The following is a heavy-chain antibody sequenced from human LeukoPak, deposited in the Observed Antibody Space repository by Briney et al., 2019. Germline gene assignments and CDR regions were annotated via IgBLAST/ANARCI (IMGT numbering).Heavy chain of an antibody. J-gene: IGHJ3*01. V-gene: IGHV4-59*08. D-gene: IGHD6-13*01. CDR1: GGSLTGYY. CDR2: VFYNGRT. CDR3: ARHIAISYDAFDL. Sequence: SETLSLTCTVSGGSLTGYYWSWIRQPPGKGLEWNGYVFYNGRTLYNPSLRSRVTISVDTSKTQFSLKLTSVTAADTAVYYCARHIAISYDAFDLWGRGTMVSVSS.